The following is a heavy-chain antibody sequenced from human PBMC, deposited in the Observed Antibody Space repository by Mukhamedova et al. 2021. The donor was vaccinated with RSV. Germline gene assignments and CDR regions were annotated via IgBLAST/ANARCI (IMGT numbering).Heavy chain of an antibody. J-gene: IGHJ6*03. D-gene: IGHD6-6*01. Sequence: VRQAPGKGLEWVSAISGTGGTTYYADSVKGRFTISRDSSKNTLYLQMSSLRAEDTAVYYCAKGKYSSSLAGNYYYMDVWGKGTT. CDR2: ISGTGGTT. CDR3: AKGKYSSSLAGNYYYMDV. V-gene: IGHV3-23*01.